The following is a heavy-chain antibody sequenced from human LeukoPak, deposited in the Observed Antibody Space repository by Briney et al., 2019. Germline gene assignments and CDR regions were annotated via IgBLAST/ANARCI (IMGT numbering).Heavy chain of an antibody. CDR3: ARKRDILTGYNDY. Sequence: GGSLRLSCAASGFTFSSYAMSWVRQAPGKGQEWVSSISSSSSYIYYADSVKGRFTISRDNAKNSLYLQMNSLRAEDTAVYYCARKRDILTGYNDYWGQGTLVTVSS. J-gene: IGHJ4*02. CDR1: GFTFSSYA. V-gene: IGHV3-21*01. CDR2: ISSSSSYI. D-gene: IGHD3-9*01.